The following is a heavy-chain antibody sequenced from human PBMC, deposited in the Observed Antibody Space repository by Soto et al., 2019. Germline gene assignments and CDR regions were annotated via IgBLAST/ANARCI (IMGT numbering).Heavy chain of an antibody. J-gene: IGHJ2*01. CDR1: GFSVGSNY. V-gene: IGHV3-53*01. D-gene: IGHD7-27*01. CDR2: FYPAGST. CDR3: ARERLGASNWFFDL. Sequence: LRLSCAASGFSVGSNYMNWVRQAPGKGLEWVSVFYPAGSTYYADSVKGRFTSSRDNTKNTLYLQMNSLRAEDSAVYYCARERLGASNWFFDLWGRGTLVTVSS.